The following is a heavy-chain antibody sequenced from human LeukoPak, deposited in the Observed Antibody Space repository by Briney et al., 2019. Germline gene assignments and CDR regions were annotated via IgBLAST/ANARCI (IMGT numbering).Heavy chain of an antibody. D-gene: IGHD3-10*01. J-gene: IGHJ4*02. CDR2: ISYDGSNK. CDR3: ARVEYGSGSFNY. CDR1: GFTFSSYA. V-gene: IGHV3-30*04. Sequence: PGRSLRLSCAASGFTFSSYAMHWVRQAPGKGLEWVAVISYDGSNKYYADSVKGRFTISRDNSKNTLYLQMNSLRAEDTAVYYCARVEYGSGSFNYWGQGTLVTVSS.